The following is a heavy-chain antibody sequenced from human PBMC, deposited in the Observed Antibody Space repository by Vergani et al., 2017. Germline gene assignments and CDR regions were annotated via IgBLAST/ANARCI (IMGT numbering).Heavy chain of an antibody. J-gene: IGHJ5*02. CDR2: IYYSENK. Sequence: QVQLQESGPGLVKPSETLSLTCTVSGGSITYGAFYWGWIRQSPGKGLEWIGSIYYSENKFYNPSLESRVTLSIDTTKNQFSLKLKSVTAADTAVYYCARCFRDEGXIYGGTVENWFDPWGQGTLVTVSS. CDR1: GGSITYGAFY. CDR3: ARCFRDEGXIYGGTVENWFDP. D-gene: IGHD3-10*01. V-gene: IGHV4-39*01.